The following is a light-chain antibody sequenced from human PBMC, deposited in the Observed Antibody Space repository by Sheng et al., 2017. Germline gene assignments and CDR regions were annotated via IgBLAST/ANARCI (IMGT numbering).Light chain of an antibody. V-gene: IGKV1-5*01. Sequence: DIQMTQSPSSVSASVGDRVTLTCRASQSISKWLAWYQQKPGKAPKLLIYLASKLQLGVPSRFRGSGSGTEFTLTISNLQPDDFATYYCQQYSLCWTFGQGTKVEMK. J-gene: IGKJ1*01. CDR3: QQYSLCWT. CDR1: QSISKW. CDR2: LAS.